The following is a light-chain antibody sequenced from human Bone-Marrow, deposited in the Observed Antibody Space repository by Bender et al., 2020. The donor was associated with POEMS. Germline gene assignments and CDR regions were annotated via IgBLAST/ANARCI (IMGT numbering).Light chain of an antibody. J-gene: IGLJ3*02. CDR3: AAWEAGLSGGV. CDR2: SDN. V-gene: IGLV1-44*01. Sequence: QSVLIQPPSASGTPGQRVTISCSGSNSNIGTNAVNWYQQFPGTAPKLLIYSDNQRPSGVPDRFYAFKSGTSASRAISVLQSEEEADYYCAAWEAGLSGGVFGGGTKLTVL. CDR1: NSNIGTNA.